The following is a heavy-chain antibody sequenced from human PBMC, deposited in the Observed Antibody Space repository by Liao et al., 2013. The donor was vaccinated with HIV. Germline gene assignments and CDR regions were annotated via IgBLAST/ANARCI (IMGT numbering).Heavy chain of an antibody. Sequence: QVQLQESGPGLVKPSETLSLTCTVSGGSISSYYWSWVRQPAGKGLEWIGRIYSSGSSNYNPSLKSRVTISVDTSKNQFSLKLSSVTAADTAVYYCAGGGSYYYYYMDVWGKGTTVTVSS. CDR1: GGSISSYY. CDR2: IYSSGSS. V-gene: IGHV4-4*07. CDR3: AGGGSYYYYYMDV. D-gene: IGHD3-10*01. J-gene: IGHJ6*03.